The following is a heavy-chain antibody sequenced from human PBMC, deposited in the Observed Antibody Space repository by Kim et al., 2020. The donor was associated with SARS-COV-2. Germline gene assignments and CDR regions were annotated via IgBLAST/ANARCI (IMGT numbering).Heavy chain of an antibody. CDR3: ARDPYSSSYNYYGVDV. CDR1: GFTFSSYE. V-gene: IGHV3-48*03. D-gene: IGHD6-13*01. CDR2: ISGSGSTI. J-gene: IGHJ6*02. Sequence: GGSLRLSCAASGFTFSSYEMNWVRQAPGKGLEWVSCISGSGSTIYYADSVKGRFTISRDKAKNSLYLQMNSLRAEDTAVYYCARDPYSSSYNYYGVDVWGQGTTVTVSS.